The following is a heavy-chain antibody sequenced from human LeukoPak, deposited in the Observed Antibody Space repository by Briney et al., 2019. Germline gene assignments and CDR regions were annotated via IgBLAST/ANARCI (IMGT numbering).Heavy chain of an antibody. CDR1: GGSISSYY. V-gene: IGHV4-4*09. Sequence: SETLSLTCTVSGGSISSYYWSWIRQPPGKGLAWIRYIYSSGSTNYNPSLKSRVTISVDTSKNQFSLKLSSVTAADTAVYYCARHRVGVTLFDPWGQGTLVTVSS. CDR3: ARHRVGVTLFDP. J-gene: IGHJ5*02. D-gene: IGHD1-26*01. CDR2: IYSSGST.